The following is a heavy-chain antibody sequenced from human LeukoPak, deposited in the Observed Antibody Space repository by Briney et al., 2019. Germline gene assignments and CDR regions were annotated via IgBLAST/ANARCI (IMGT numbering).Heavy chain of an antibody. CDR1: GGSISSYY. CDR2: IYYSGST. V-gene: IGHV4-59*01. Sequence: SETLSLTCTVSGGSISSYYWSWIRQPPGKGLEWIGYIYYSGSTNYNPSFKSRVTISVDTSKNQFSLKLSSVTAADTAVYYCARSIVATINPDYWGQGTLVTVSS. CDR3: ARSIVATINPDY. D-gene: IGHD5-12*01. J-gene: IGHJ4*02.